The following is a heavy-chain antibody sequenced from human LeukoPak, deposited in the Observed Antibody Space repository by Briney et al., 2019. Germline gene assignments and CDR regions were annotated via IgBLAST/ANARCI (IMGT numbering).Heavy chain of an antibody. Sequence: SETLPLTCTVSGGSISSYYWSWIRQPPGKGLEWIGYIYYSGSTNYNPSLKSRVTISVDTSKNQFSLKLSSVTAADTAVYYCALSGDFWSGYRFDPWGQGTLVTVSS. CDR2: IYYSGST. CDR3: ALSGDFWSGYRFDP. CDR1: GGSISSYY. V-gene: IGHV4-59*01. D-gene: IGHD3-3*01. J-gene: IGHJ5*02.